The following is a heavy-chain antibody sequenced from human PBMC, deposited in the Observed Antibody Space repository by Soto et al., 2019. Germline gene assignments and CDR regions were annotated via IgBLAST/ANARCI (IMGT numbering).Heavy chain of an antibody. J-gene: IGHJ4*02. CDR3: ARHGGPSRTGTGFGY. CDR1: GASISSSSYL. V-gene: IGHV4-39*01. CDR2: IYYSGST. D-gene: IGHD1-1*01. Sequence: SETLSLTCTVSGASISSSSYLWGWIRQPPGKGLEWIGSIYYSGSTYYNPSLNSRATISLDTSKNRFSLKLSSVTAADTAVYYCARHGGPSRTGTGFGYWGQGTQVTVSS.